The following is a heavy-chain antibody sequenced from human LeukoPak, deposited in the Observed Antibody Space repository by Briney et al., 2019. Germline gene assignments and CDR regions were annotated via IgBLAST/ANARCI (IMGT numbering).Heavy chain of an antibody. J-gene: IGHJ5*02. CDR2: ISSSGSTI. CDR1: GFTFSSYE. D-gene: IGHD6-13*01. Sequence: GGSLRLSCAASGFTFSSYEMNWVRQAPGKGLEWVSYISSSGSTIYYADSVKGRFTIPRDNAKNSLYLQMNSLRAEDTAVYYCARGDSSSWYGVNWFDPWGQGTLVTVSS. CDR3: ARGDSSSWYGVNWFDP. V-gene: IGHV3-48*03.